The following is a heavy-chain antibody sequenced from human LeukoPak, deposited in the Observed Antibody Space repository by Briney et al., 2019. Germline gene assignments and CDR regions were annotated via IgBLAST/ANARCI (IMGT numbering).Heavy chain of an antibody. V-gene: IGHV3-21*01. Sequence: GGSLRLSCAASGFTFSSYEMNWVRQAPGKGLEWVSSISSSSSYIYYADSVKGRFTISRDNAKNSLYLQMNSLRAEDTAVYYCARDVEMATIDYWGQGTLVTVSS. J-gene: IGHJ4*02. D-gene: IGHD5-24*01. CDR1: GFTFSSYE. CDR3: ARDVEMATIDY. CDR2: ISSSSSYI.